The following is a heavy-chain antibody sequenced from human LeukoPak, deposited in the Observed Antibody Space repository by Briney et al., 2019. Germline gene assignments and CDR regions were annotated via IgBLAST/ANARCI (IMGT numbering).Heavy chain of an antibody. V-gene: IGHV3-23*01. CDR3: AKQKGTTAGSMDV. J-gene: IGHJ6*04. CDR1: GFTFSDYA. Sequence: GGSLRLSCAASGFTFSDYAMSWVRQAPGKGLEWVSGISYNGGSIYYVDSVKGRFTISRDSSKNTLYLQMNSLRAEATAIYYCAKQKGTTAGSMDVWGKGTTVTVSS. D-gene: IGHD4-11*01. CDR2: ISYNGGSI.